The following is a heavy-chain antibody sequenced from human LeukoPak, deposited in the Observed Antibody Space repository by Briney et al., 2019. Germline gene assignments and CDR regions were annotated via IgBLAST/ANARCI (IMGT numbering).Heavy chain of an antibody. J-gene: IGHJ4*02. CDR3: ARVGDSGSSFDY. Sequence: PSETLSLTCAVYGGSFSGYYWSWIRQPPGKGLEWIGEINHSGSTNYNPSLKSRVTISVDTSKNLFSLSLTYLTAADTAVYYCARVGDSGSSFDYWGQGIQVTVSS. D-gene: IGHD3-10*01. V-gene: IGHV4-34*01. CDR1: GGSFSGYY. CDR2: INHSGST.